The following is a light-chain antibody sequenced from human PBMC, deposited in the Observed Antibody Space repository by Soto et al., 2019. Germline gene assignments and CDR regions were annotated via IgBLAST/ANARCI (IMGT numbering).Light chain of an antibody. CDR3: QQYGSSGT. CDR2: GAS. V-gene: IGKV3-20*01. J-gene: IGKJ1*01. Sequence: EIVLTQSPATLSLSPGERATLSCMASQSVSSYLAWYQQKPGQAPRLIIYGASGRADGIPHRFSGSGFGTDFTLTISKVEPEDFAVYYCQQYGSSGTFGQGTKVDIK. CDR1: QSVSSY.